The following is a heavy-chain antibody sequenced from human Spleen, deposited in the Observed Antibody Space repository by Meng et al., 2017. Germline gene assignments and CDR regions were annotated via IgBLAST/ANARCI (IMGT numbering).Heavy chain of an antibody. J-gene: IGHJ4*02. D-gene: IGHD4-11*01. Sequence: QGTPPQWGAGLLKPSETLSLTCVVSGGSFSDYYWSWIRHPPGKGLEWIGEINHSGSTNYNPSLESRATISVDTSQNNLSLKLSSVTAADSAVYYCARGPTTMAHDFDYWGQGTLVTVSS. CDR1: GGSFSDYY. V-gene: IGHV4-34*01. CDR3: ARGPTTMAHDFDY. CDR2: INHSGST.